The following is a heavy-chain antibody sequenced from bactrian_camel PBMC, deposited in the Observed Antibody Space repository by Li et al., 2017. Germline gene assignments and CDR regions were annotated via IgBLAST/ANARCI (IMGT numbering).Heavy chain of an antibody. CDR2: IASNGRT. V-gene: IGHV3S53*01. CDR1: GYAHIDYC. CDR3: AADRGPFPDGMRLETRCIGDYEYNY. D-gene: IGHD1*01. Sequence: HVQLVESGGGSVQAGESLRLSCAASGYAHIDYCVGWFRLTPGKEREGVATIASNGRTEFADSVKGRFTVSPDNAKNTVYLQMNLLKPVDTAVYYCAADRGPFPDGMRLETRCIGDYEYNYWGQGTQVTVS. J-gene: IGHJ4*01.